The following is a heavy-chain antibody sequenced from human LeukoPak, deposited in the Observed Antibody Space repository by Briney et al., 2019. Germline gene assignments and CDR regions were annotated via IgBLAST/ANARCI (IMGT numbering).Heavy chain of an antibody. CDR1: GLTTRNSW. J-gene: IGHJ4*02. CDR3: VRGSSSY. CDR2: IDTDGSEI. V-gene: IGHV3-7*04. Sequence: GGSLRLSCAVSGLTTRNSWMSWVRHPPGKGLEWVGNIDTDGSEIYYVDSVKSRFTVSRDNDKNSLYLQMNSLRVDDTATYYCVRGSSSYWGQGTLVTV.